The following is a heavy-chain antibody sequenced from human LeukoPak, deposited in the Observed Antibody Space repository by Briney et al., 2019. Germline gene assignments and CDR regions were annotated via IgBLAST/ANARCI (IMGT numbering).Heavy chain of an antibody. CDR1: GGSFSGYY. CDR3: AREGKRRPYYGSGTYGMDV. V-gene: IGHV4-34*01. J-gene: IGHJ6*04. D-gene: IGHD3-10*01. Sequence: SETLSLTCAVYGGSFSGYYWIWIRQPPGKGLEWIGEINHSGSTNYNPSLKSRVTISVDTSKNQFSMKLSSVTAADTAVYYCAREGKRRPYYGSGTYGMDVCGKGTTVTVSS. CDR2: INHSGST.